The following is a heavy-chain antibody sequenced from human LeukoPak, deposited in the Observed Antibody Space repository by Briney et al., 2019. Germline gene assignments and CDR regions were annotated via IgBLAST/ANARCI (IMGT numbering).Heavy chain of an antibody. CDR2: INPNSGGT. Sequence: ASVKVSCKASGYTFTGYYMHWVRQAPGQGLEWMGWINPNSGGTNYAQKFQGRVTMTRDTSISTAYMELSRLRSDDTAVYYCARERLWFGELFLDYWGQGTLVTVSS. V-gene: IGHV1-2*02. CDR1: GYTFTGYY. J-gene: IGHJ4*02. D-gene: IGHD3-10*01. CDR3: ARERLWFGELFLDY.